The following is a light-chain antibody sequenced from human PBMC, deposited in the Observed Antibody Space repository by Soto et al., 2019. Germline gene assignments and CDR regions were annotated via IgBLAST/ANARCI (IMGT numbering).Light chain of an antibody. CDR2: SAS. J-gene: IGKJ2*01. V-gene: IGKV3-20*01. CDR3: QLYGTSPPVA. Sequence: VLTQSPGTLSLSPGERATLSCRSSQSVTSSYFAWYQQKPGQAPRLLIFSASKRVTAIPDRFSGSGSGTDFTLPISGLEPEDSAVYYCQLYGTSPPVAFGQGTKLEIK. CDR1: QSVTSSY.